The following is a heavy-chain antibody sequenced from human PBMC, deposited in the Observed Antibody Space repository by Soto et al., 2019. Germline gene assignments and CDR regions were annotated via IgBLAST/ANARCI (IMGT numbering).Heavy chain of an antibody. CDR1: GGTFSSYA. D-gene: IGHD6-6*01. CDR2: IIPIFGTA. J-gene: IGHJ3*02. CDR3: ARDLSSSSLGAFDI. V-gene: IGHV1-69*13. Sequence: SVKVSFKASGGTFSSYAISWVRQAPGQGLEWMGGIIPIFGTANYAQKFQGRVTITADESTSTAYMELSSLRSEDTAVYYCARDLSSSSLGAFDIWGQGTMVTVSS.